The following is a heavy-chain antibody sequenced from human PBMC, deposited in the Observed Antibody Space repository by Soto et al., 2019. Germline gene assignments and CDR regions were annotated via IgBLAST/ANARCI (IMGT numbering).Heavy chain of an antibody. CDR2: IYRDDDK. CDR1: GFALSTTGVG. J-gene: IGHJ4*02. CDR3: SHRFYGSRSFYNGLNYFDF. D-gene: IGHD3-10*01. Sequence: SGPTLVNPTQTLTLTCTFSGFALSTTGVGVGWIRQPPGKALEWLALIYRDDDKRYSPSLNSRLTITKDTSKNQVVLTMTNMDPVDTATYYCSHRFYGSRSFYNGLNYFDFWGQGTPVTVSS. V-gene: IGHV2-5*02.